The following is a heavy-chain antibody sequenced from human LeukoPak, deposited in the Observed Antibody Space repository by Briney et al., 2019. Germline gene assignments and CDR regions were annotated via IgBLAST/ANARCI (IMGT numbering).Heavy chain of an antibody. CDR3: ARFALKTPPTD. J-gene: IGHJ4*02. CDR2: ISSSSSYI. V-gene: IGHV3-21*01. CDR1: GFTFSTYS. Sequence: PGGSLRLSCAASGFTFSTYSTNWVRQAPGKGLEWVSSISSSSSYIYYADSVKGRFTISRDNAKNSLYLQMNSLRAEDTAVYYCARFALKTPPTDWGQGTLVTVSS.